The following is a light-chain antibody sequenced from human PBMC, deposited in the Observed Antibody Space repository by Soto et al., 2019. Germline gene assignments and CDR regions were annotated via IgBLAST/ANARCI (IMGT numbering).Light chain of an antibody. CDR3: MQALQTPIT. J-gene: IGKJ5*01. CDR1: QSLLHSNGYNY. CDR2: LGS. V-gene: IGKV2-28*01. Sequence: DIVMTQSPLSLPVTPGEPASISCRSSQSLLHSNGYNYLDWYLQKPGQSPQLLIYLGSNRASGVXDTXSGSGSGTEFTLKISRVEAEDVGVYYCMQALQTPITFGQGTRLEIK.